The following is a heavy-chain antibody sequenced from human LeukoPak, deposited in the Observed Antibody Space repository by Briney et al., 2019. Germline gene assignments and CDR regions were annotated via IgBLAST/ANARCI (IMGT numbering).Heavy chain of an antibody. D-gene: IGHD2-2*01. CDR3: ARLIVVVPAAKFYFDS. J-gene: IGHJ4*02. V-gene: IGHV4-4*09. CDR2: IYTSGST. Sequence: SETLSLTCTVSGGSITSYYWSWIRQPPGKGLEWIGYIYTSGSTNYNPSLKSRVTISVDTSKNQFSLKLSSVTAADTAVYYCARLIVVVPAAKFYFDSWGQGTLVTVSS. CDR1: GGSITSYY.